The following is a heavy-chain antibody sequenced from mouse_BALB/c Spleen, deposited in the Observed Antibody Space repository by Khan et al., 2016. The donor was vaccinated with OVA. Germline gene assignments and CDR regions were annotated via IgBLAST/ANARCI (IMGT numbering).Heavy chain of an antibody. CDR1: GYTFINYW. CDR2: INPSTGYT. J-gene: IGHJ2*01. Sequence: QVQLKQSGAELAKPGASVKMSCKASGYTFINYWILWVKQRPGQGLEWIGYINPSTGYTEYNQNFKDKATLTEDKSSSTAYMQLSSLKSEDSAVYYCARRGLRWDFDYWGQGTTLTVSA. D-gene: IGHD1-1*01. CDR3: ARRGLRWDFDY. V-gene: IGHV1-7*01.